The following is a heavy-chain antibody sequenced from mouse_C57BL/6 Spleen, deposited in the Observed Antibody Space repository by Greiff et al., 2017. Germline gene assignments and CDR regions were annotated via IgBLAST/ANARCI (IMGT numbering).Heavy chain of an antibody. J-gene: IGHJ3*01. Sequence: QVQLQQSGPGLVQPSQSLSITCTVSGFSLTSYGVHWVRQSPGKGLEWLGVIWRGGSTDYNAAFISRLSISKDNSKSQVFFKMNSLQADDTAIYYCARGDYYGSSLFAYWGQGTLVTVSA. CDR1: GFSLTSYG. V-gene: IGHV2-2*01. CDR3: ARGDYYGSSLFAY. CDR2: IWRGGST. D-gene: IGHD1-1*01.